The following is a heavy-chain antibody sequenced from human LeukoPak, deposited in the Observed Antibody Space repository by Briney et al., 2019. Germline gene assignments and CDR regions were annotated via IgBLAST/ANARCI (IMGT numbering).Heavy chain of an antibody. CDR3: ARGRSSFDWSLGAFDI. J-gene: IGHJ3*02. CDR2: ISYDGSNK. V-gene: IGHV3-30-3*01. Sequence: PGRSLRLSCAASGFTFSSYAMHWVRQAPGKGLEWVAVISYDGSNKYYADSVKGRFTISRDNSKNTLYLQMNSLRAEDTAVYYCARGRSSFDWSLGAFDIWGQGTMVTVSS. CDR1: GFTFSSYA. D-gene: IGHD3-9*01.